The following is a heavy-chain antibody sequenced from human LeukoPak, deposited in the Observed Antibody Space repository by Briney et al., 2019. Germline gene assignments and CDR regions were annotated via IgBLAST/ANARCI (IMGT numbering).Heavy chain of an antibody. Sequence: GGSLRLSCAASGFIFSSCWKHWVRQAPGKGRVCVLGISSEGRSTSSADSVKGRFTAARDTAENTLYLQMNSLRAEDTAVYYCARVSQFPGISSDYWGQGSLVTVSS. V-gene: IGHV3-74*01. CDR1: GFIFSSCW. CDR2: ISSEGRST. J-gene: IGHJ4*02. D-gene: IGHD2-21*01. CDR3: ARVSQFPGISSDY.